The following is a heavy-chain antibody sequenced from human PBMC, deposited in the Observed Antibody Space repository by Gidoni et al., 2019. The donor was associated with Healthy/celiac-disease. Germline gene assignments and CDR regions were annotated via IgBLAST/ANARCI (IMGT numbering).Heavy chain of an antibody. CDR2: ISSSSSYI. CDR1: GFTFSSYS. CDR3: ARDPQGPYGMDV. Sequence: EVQLVESGGGLVKPGGSMSLSCAASGFTFSSYSMNWVRQAPGKGLEWVSSISSSSSYIYYADSVKGRFTISRDNAKNSLYLQMNSLGAEDTAVYYCARDPQGPYGMDVWGQGTTVTVSS. V-gene: IGHV3-21*01. J-gene: IGHJ6*02.